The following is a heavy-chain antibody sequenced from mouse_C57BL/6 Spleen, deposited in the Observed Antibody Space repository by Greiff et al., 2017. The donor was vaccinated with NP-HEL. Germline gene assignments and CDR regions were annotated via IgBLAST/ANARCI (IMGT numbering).Heavy chain of an antibody. J-gene: IGHJ3*01. CDR3: ARDWDGWFAY. CDR1: GFTFSDYG. CDR2: ISSGSSTI. Sequence: EVKLVESGGGLVKPGGSLKLSCAASGFTFSDYGMHWVRQAPEKGLEWVAYISSGSSTIYYADTVKGRFTISRDNAKNTLFLQMTSLRSEDTAMYYCARDWDGWFAYWGQGTLVTVAA. V-gene: IGHV5-17*01. D-gene: IGHD4-1*01.